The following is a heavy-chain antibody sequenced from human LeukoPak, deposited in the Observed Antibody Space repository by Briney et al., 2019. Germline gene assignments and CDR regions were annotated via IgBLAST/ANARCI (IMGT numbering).Heavy chain of an antibody. CDR1: GFTFSDYY. J-gene: IGHJ4*02. V-gene: IGHV3-11*01. Sequence: GGSLRLSCAASGFTFSDYYMSWIRQAPGKGLEWVSYISSSGSTIYYADSVKGRFTISRDNAKNSLYLQMNSLRAGDTAVYYCARVRGIIVGATYYFDYWGQGTLVTVSS. CDR2: ISSSGSTI. CDR3: ARVRGIIVGATYYFDY. D-gene: IGHD1-26*01.